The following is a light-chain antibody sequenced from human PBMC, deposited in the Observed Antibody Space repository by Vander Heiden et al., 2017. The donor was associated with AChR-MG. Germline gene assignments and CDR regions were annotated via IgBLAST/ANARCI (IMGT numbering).Light chain of an antibody. CDR1: SSNSGSNT. V-gene: IGLV1-44*01. CDR2: SNS. CDR3: AAWDDSLNGWV. Sequence: QSVPTQPPSASGTPGQRVTISCSGSSSNSGSNTVNWYQQLPGTAPKLLIYSNSQRPSGVPDRFSGSKSGTSASLAISGLQSEDEAEYYCAAWDDSLNGWVFGGGTKLTVL. J-gene: IGLJ3*02.